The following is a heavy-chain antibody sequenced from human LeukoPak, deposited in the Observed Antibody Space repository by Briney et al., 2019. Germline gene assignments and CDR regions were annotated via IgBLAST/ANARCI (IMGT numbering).Heavy chain of an antibody. CDR1: GFTFSSYA. V-gene: IGHV3-30-3*01. CDR3: AREARDAVAAFYFDY. J-gene: IGHJ4*02. D-gene: IGHD6-19*01. Sequence: PGGSLRLSCAASGFTFSSYAKHWVRQAPGKGLEWVAVISYDGSNKYYADSVKGRFTISRDNSKNTLYLQMNSLRAEDTAVYYCAREARDAVAAFYFDYWGQGTLVTVSS. CDR2: ISYDGSNK.